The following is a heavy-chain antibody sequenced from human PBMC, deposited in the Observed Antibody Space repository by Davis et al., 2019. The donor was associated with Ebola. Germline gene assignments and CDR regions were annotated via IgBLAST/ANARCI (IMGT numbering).Heavy chain of an antibody. CDR2: IKQDGSEK. J-gene: IGHJ4*02. V-gene: IGHV3-7*03. CDR1: GFTFSSYA. D-gene: IGHD5-12*01. Sequence: GASLKISCSASGFTFSSYAMHWVRQAPGKGLEWVANIKQDGSEKYYVDSAKGRFTISRDNAKNSLYLQMNSLRAEDTAVYYCARDQKWLRLIDYWGQGTLVTVSS. CDR3: ARDQKWLRLIDY.